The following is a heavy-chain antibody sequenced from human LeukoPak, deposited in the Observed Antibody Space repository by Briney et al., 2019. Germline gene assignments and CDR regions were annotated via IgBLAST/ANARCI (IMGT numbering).Heavy chain of an antibody. Sequence: GGSLRLSCAASGFTFSSYAMSWVRQAPGKGLEWVSAISGSGGSTDYADSVKGRFTISRDNSKNTLYLPMNSLRAEDTAVYYCAKDISRVLWFGELHAFDIWGQGTMVTVSS. J-gene: IGHJ3*02. D-gene: IGHD3-10*01. CDR3: AKDISRVLWFGELHAFDI. CDR1: GFTFSSYA. V-gene: IGHV3-23*01. CDR2: ISGSGGST.